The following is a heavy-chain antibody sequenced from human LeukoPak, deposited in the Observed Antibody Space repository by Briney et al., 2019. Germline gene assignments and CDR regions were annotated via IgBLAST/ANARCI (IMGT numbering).Heavy chain of an antibody. CDR3: AREPIHPDAFDI. V-gene: IGHV3-11*04. Sequence: GGSLRLSCAASGFTFSDYYMSWIRQAPGKGLEWVSYISSSGSTIYCADSVKGRFTISRDNAKNSLYLQMNSLRAEDTAVYYCAREPIHPDAFDIWGQGTMVTVSS. D-gene: IGHD3-3*01. CDR1: GFTFSDYY. J-gene: IGHJ3*02. CDR2: ISSSGSTI.